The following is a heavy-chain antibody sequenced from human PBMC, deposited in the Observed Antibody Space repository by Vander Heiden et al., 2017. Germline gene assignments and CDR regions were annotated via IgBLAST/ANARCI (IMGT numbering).Heavy chain of an antibody. CDR1: GYTFTSYY. V-gene: IGHV1-46*03. Sequence: QVQLVQSGAEVKKPGASVKVSCKASGYTFTSYYMHWLRQAPGQGLEWMGWINPGGGTSSYAQKFQGRVTMTRDTSTATVYMQLSSLRSEDTALYFCARDLGYYGMDVWGQGTTVTVSS. CDR2: INPGGGTS. D-gene: IGHD3-10*01. J-gene: IGHJ6*02. CDR3: ARDLGYYGMDV.